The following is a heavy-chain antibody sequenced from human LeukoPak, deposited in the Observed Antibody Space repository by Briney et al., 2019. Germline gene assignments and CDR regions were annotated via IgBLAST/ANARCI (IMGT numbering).Heavy chain of an antibody. CDR1: GGSISSYY. CDR2: IYYSGST. Sequence: PSETLSLTCTVSGGSISSYYWSWIRQPPGKGLEWIGYIYYSGSTNYNPSLKSRVTISVDTSKNQFSLKLSSVTAADTAVYYCARDLSGVRSRSYWYFDLWGRGTLVTVSS. V-gene: IGHV4-59*01. D-gene: IGHD7-27*01. CDR3: ARDLSGVRSRSYWYFDL. J-gene: IGHJ2*01.